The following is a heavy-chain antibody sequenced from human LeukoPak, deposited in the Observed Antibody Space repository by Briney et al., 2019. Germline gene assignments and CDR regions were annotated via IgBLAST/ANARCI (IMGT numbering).Heavy chain of an antibody. V-gene: IGHV3-74*01. D-gene: IGHD4-17*01. CDR3: ARNFDYDDHL. J-gene: IGHJ5*02. Sequence: SGGSLRLSCAASGFTFSIYWMHWLRQAPGKGLVWVSRINSDGITTHYADSVKGRFTISRDNAKNTLYLQMNSLRAEDTTVYCARNFDYDDHLWGQGTLVTVSS. CDR1: GFTFSIYW. CDR2: INSDGITT.